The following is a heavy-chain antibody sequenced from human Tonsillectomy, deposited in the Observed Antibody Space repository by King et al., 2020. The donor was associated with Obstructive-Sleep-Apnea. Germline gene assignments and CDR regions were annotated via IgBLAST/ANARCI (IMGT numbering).Heavy chain of an antibody. CDR3: AGITMVRGVIGY. J-gene: IGHJ4*02. D-gene: IGHD3-10*01. Sequence: QLVQSGGGLVQPGGSLRLSCAASGFTFSSYWMSWVRQAPGKGLEWVANIKQDGSEKNYVDSVEGRFTISKDNAKNSLYLQMNSLRAEDTAVYYCAGITMVRGVIGYWGQGTLVTVSS. V-gene: IGHV3-7*03. CDR1: GFTFSSYW. CDR2: IKQDGSEK.